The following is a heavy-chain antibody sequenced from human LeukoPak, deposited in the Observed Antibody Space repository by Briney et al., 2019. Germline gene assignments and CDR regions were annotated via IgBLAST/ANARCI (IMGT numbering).Heavy chain of an antibody. CDR1: GGTFSTYA. D-gene: IGHD1-7*01. CDR3: ARGNYRGAFDI. J-gene: IGHJ3*02. CDR2: IIPILGIG. V-gene: IGHV1-69*04. Sequence: SVKVSCKASGGTFSTYAISWVRQAPGQGLEWMGRIIPILGIGNYAQKFQGRVTITADESTSTTYMELSSLRSEDTAVYYCARGNYRGAFDIWGQGTMVTVSS.